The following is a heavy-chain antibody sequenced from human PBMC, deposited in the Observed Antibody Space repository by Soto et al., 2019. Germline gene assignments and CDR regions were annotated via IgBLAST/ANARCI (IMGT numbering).Heavy chain of an antibody. CDR1: GFTFSSYA. CDR3: AKAGGGGYYFDY. V-gene: IGHV3-23*01. CDR2: ISGSGGST. D-gene: IGHD3-16*01. Sequence: GGSLILSCAASGFTFSSYAMSWVRQAPGKGLEWVSAISGSGGSTYYADSVKGRFTISRDNSKNTLYLQMNSLRAEDTAVYYCAKAGGGGYYFDYWGQGTLVTVSS. J-gene: IGHJ4*02.